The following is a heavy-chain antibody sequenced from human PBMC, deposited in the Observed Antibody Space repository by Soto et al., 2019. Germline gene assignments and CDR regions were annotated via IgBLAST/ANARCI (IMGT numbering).Heavy chain of an antibody. CDR1: GFTFSSYG. Sequence: QVQLVESGGGVVQPGRSLRLSCAASGFTFSSYGMHWVRQAPGKGLEWVAVISYDGSNKYYADSVKGRFTISRDNSKNTLYLQTNSLRAEATAVYYCAKGEDQWLDYYDGMDVWGQGTTVTVSS. CDR2: ISYDGSNK. D-gene: IGHD6-19*01. CDR3: AKGEDQWLDYYDGMDV. J-gene: IGHJ6*02. V-gene: IGHV3-30*18.